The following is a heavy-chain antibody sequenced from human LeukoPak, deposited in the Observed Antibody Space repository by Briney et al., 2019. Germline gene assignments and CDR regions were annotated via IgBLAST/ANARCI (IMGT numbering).Heavy chain of an antibody. V-gene: IGHV1-46*01. Sequence: ASVKVSCKASGYTFTSYYMHWVRQAPGQGLEWTGIINPSGGSTSYAQKFQGRVTMTRGTSTSTVYMELSSLRSEDTAVYYCARDQGGYYDSNAFDIWGQGTMVTVSS. J-gene: IGHJ3*02. D-gene: IGHD3-22*01. CDR2: INPSGGST. CDR1: GYTFTSYY. CDR3: ARDQGGYYDSNAFDI.